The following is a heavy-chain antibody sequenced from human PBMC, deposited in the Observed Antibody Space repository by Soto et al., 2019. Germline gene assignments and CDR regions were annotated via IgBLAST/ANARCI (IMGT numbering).Heavy chain of an antibody. CDR1: GYTFTSYD. J-gene: IGHJ6*03. Sequence: ASVKVSCTASGYTFTSYDINWVRQATGQGLEWMGWMNPNSGNTGYAQKFQGRVTMTRNTSISTAYMELSSLRSEDTAVYYCARSCSSTSCYVSTATYYYYMDVWGKGTTVTVSS. D-gene: IGHD2-2*01. CDR3: ARSCSSTSCYVSTATYYYYMDV. V-gene: IGHV1-8*01. CDR2: MNPNSGNT.